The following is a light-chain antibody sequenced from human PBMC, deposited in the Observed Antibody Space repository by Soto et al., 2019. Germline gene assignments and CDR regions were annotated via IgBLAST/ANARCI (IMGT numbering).Light chain of an antibody. CDR3: QQLNHYPLT. CDR2: AAS. Sequence: IQLTQSPSSLSASVVDRVTITCRASQDIAIYLAWYQQKPGEAPKLLIYAASTLQNGVPSRFSGAGSGTEFTLTITSLQSEDSATYYCQQLNHYPLTFGQGTRLEI. CDR1: QDIAIY. J-gene: IGKJ5*01. V-gene: IGKV1-9*01.